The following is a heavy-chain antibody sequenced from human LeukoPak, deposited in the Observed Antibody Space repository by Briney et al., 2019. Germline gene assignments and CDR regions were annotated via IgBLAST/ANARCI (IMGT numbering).Heavy chain of an antibody. V-gene: IGHV1-2*06. CDR1: GYTFTGYY. J-gene: IGHJ4*02. CDR3: ARGYYDFWSVGGTTIDY. D-gene: IGHD3-3*01. CDR2: INPNSGGT. Sequence: ASVKVSCKASGYTFTGYYMHWVRQAPGQGLEWMGRINPNSGGTNYAQKFQGRVTMTRDTSISTAYMELGRLRSDDTAVYYCARGYYDFWSVGGTTIDYWGQGTLVTVSS.